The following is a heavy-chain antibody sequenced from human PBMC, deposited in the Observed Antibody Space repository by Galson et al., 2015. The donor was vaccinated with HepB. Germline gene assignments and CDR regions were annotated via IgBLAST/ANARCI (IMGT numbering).Heavy chain of an antibody. CDR3: AKDVWGVPGVRGALYYFDH. D-gene: IGHD3-10*01. CDR2: ISYDGSDK. V-gene: IGHV3-30*18. Sequence: SLRLSCAASGFTFSGYGMHWVRQAPGKGLEWVAVISYDGSDKYYADSVKGRFTISRDNSKNTLYLQMNSLRAEDTAVYYCAKDVWGVPGVRGALYYFDHWGQGSLVTVSS. CDR1: GFTFSGYG. J-gene: IGHJ4*02.